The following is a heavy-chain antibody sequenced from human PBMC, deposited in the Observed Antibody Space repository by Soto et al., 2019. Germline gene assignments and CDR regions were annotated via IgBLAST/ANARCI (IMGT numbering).Heavy chain of an antibody. CDR3: AKATGTTRTNFYYYGMDV. CDR1: GFTFSSYG. CDR2: ISYDGSNK. J-gene: IGHJ6*02. V-gene: IGHV3-30*18. Sequence: PGGSLRLSCAASGFTFSSYGMHWVRQAPGKGLEWVAVISYDGSNKYYADSVKGRFTISRDNSKNKLYLQMNSLRAEDTAVYYCAKATGTTRTNFYYYGMDVWGQGTTVTVSS. D-gene: IGHD1-7*01.